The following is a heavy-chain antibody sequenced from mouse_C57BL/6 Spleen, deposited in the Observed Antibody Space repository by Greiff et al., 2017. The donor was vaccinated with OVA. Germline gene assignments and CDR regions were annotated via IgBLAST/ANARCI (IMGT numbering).Heavy chain of an antibody. CDR2: INPSNGGT. CDR3: TRSRAMDY. CDR1: GYTFTRYW. V-gene: IGHV1-53*01. J-gene: IGHJ4*01. Sequence: QVKLQQPGPELVKPGASVKLSCKASGYTFTRYWMPWVKQRPGQGLEWIGNINPSNGGTNYNEKFKSKATLTVEKSSSTAYKQLSSLTSEYSAFYYWTRSRAMDYWGQGTSVTVSS.